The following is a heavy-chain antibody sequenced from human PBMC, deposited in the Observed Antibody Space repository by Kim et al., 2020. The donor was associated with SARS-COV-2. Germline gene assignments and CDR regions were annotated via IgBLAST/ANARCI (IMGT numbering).Heavy chain of an antibody. V-gene: IGHV1-3*01. CDR2: INAGNGKT. CDR1: GYTFTSYA. D-gene: IGHD2-15*01. J-gene: IGHJ4*02. Sequence: ASVKVSCKASGYTFTSYAMHWVRQAPGQRLEWMGWINAGNGKTKYSQKFQGRVTITRDTSASTAYMELSSLRSEDTAVYYCARDDVGVLYLGEGAFDYWGQGTLGTVSS. CDR3: ARDDVGVLYLGEGAFDY.